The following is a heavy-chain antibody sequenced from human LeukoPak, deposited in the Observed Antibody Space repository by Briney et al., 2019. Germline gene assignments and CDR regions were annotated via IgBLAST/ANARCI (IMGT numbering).Heavy chain of an antibody. CDR2: IYHSGST. J-gene: IGHJ3*02. D-gene: IGHD1-7*01. CDR3: AREGAAGTFDAFDI. CDR1: GGSISSYY. V-gene: IGHV4-59*12. Sequence: SETLSLTCTVSGGSISSYYWSWIRQPPGKGLEWIGEIYHSGSTNYNPSLKSRVTISVDKSKNQFSLKLSSVTAADTAVYYCAREGAAGTFDAFDIWGQGTMVTVSS.